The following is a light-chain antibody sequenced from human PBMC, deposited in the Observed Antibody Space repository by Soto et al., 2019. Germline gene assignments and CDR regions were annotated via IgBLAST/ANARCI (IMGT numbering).Light chain of an antibody. CDR1: QSVSSSY. CDR2: GAS. Sequence: EIVLTQSPGTLSLSPGERATLSCRASQSVSSSYLAWYQQKPGQAPRLLIYGASSSATGIPDRFSGSGSGTDFTITISRLEPEDFAVYYCQHYGSSFTFGPGTKVDIK. CDR3: QHYGSSFT. J-gene: IGKJ3*01. V-gene: IGKV3-20*01.